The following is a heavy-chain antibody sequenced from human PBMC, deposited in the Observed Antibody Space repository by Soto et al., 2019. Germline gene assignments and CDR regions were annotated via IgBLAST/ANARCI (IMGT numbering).Heavy chain of an antibody. CDR1: GFTFSSYG. D-gene: IGHD6-19*01. Sequence: GGSLRLSCAASGFTFSSYGMHWVRQAPGKGLEWVAVIWYDGSNKYYADSVKGRFTISRDNSKNTLYLQMNSLRAEDTAVYYCAREVAGTWGDFDWGQGTLVTVSS. CDR3: AREVAGTWGDFD. CDR2: IWYDGSNK. J-gene: IGHJ4*02. V-gene: IGHV3-33*01.